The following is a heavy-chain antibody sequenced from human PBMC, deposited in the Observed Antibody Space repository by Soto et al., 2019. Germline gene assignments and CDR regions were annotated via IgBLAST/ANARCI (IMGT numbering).Heavy chain of an antibody. J-gene: IGHJ4*02. Sequence: EVELLESGGGLAQPGGSLRLSCAASGFTLSNFAINWVRQAPGKGLEWVTGITSGGGTYYTESVRGRFTISRDTSKNTVFLQMNSLRAEDTAIYYCAKGYGSGTYPDFDYWGQGKLVTVSS. V-gene: IGHV3-23*01. CDR1: GFTLSNFA. CDR3: AKGYGSGTYPDFDY. CDR2: ITSGGGT. D-gene: IGHD3-10*01.